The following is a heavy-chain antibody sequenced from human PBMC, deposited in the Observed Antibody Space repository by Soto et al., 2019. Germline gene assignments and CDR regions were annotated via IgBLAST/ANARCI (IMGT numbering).Heavy chain of an antibody. D-gene: IGHD6-13*01. CDR2: ISAYSGST. Sequence: QVQLVQSGAEVKKPGASVKVSCKASGYTFTTYGISWVRRAPGQGLEWMGWISAYSGSTKFAQKLQGRVTMTTDTSTTTAYMELRSLTSADTAVYYCARDFTKSSSWPYYFDYWGQGTLVTVSS. CDR3: ARDFTKSSSWPYYFDY. J-gene: IGHJ4*02. CDR1: GYTFTTYG. V-gene: IGHV1-18*01.